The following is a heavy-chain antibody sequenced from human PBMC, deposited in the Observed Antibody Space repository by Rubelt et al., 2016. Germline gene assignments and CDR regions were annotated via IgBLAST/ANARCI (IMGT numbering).Heavy chain of an antibody. J-gene: IGHJ4*02. Sequence: QVQLQESGPGLVKPSETLSLTCTVSGGSISSSSYYWGWIRQPPGKGLEWIGSIYYSGSTYYNPSLKSRVTISVDTSKNQFSLKLSAVTAADTAVYYCARLGEAAAGYWGQGTLVTVSS. CDR2: IYYSGST. CDR1: GGSISSSSYY. D-gene: IGHD6-13*01. V-gene: IGHV4-39*01. CDR3: ARLGEAAAGY.